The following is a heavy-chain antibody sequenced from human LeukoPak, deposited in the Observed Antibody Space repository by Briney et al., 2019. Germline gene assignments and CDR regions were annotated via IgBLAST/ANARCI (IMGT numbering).Heavy chain of an antibody. D-gene: IGHD2-2*01. J-gene: IGHJ4*02. V-gene: IGHV3-23*01. CDR2: ISGSGGST. CDR3: AKEKGYCSSTSCSSFDY. Sequence: GGSLRLSCAASGFTFSSYAMSWVRQAPGKGLEWVSAISGSGGSTYYADSVKGRFTISSDNSKNTLYLQMNSLRAEDTAVYYCAKEKGYCSSTSCSSFDYWGQGTLVTVSS. CDR1: GFTFSSYA.